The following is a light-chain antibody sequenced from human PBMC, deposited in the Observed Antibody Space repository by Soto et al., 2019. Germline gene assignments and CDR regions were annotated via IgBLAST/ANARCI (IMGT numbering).Light chain of an antibody. CDR3: QQYNNWPWT. J-gene: IGKJ1*01. CDR1: QSISDT. CDR2: GAS. V-gene: IGKV3-15*01. Sequence: EIVMKQPPSALSVSQGGRATLSCRASQSISDTLAWYQQKPGQAPRLLIHGASTRATGFPARFSGSGSGTDFTLTISRLQSEDFAVYYCQQYNNWPWTFGQGTKVDI.